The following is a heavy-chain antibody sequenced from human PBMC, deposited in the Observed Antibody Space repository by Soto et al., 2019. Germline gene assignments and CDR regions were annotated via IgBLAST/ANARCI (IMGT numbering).Heavy chain of an antibody. J-gene: IGHJ4*02. V-gene: IGHV3-7*01. CDR2: IKEDGSEK. CDR1: GFAFESHW. D-gene: IGHD7-27*01. Sequence: EVQLVESGGGLVQPGGSLRLSCAASGFAFESHWMSWVRQAPGRGLEWVANIKEDGSEKYYVDSVKGRFTISRDNAKNSLYLQMNTLRAEDTAVYYCARVYGRTGGFDYWGQGTLVTVSS. CDR3: ARVYGRTGGFDY.